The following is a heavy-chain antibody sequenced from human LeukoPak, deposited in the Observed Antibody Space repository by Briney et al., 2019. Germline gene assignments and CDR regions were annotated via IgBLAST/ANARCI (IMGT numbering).Heavy chain of an antibody. CDR3: VRDKEQWMETPDY. D-gene: IGHD6-19*01. CDR2: IIWNSGSI. J-gene: IGHJ4*02. Sequence: GGSLRLSCAASGFKFDNYAMHWARQAPGKGLEWVSGIIWNSGSIAYANSVKGRFTISRDNAQNSLYLRMNSLRPEDTALYYCVRDKEQWMETPDYWGQGTLVTVSS. CDR1: GFKFDNYA. V-gene: IGHV3-9*01.